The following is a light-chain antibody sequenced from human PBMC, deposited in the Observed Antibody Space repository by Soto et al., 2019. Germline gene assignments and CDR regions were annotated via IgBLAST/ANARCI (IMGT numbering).Light chain of an antibody. CDR1: SSDVGAYKY. Sequence: QSALTQPPSASGSPGQSVTISCTGTSSDVGAYKYVSWYQQHPGKAPKVIIFDVNERPSGVPGRFSGSKSGNTASLIISGLQTEDDADYYCCSYTGRFYIFGTGTKATVL. CDR3: CSYTGRFYI. CDR2: DVN. J-gene: IGLJ1*01. V-gene: IGLV2-11*01.